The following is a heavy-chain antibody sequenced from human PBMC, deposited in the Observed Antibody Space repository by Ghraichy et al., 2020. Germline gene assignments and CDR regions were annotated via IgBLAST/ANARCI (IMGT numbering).Heavy chain of an antibody. CDR2: VFWDDDE. J-gene: IGHJ5*02. V-gene: IGHV2-5*02. CDR1: GFSLTTSGAA. Sequence: SGPTLVKPTQTLTLTCTFSGFSLTTSGAAVGWVRQPPGKALEWLGLVFWDDDERYSPALKNRLTITKDTSKNQVVLTMTNLDPVDTATYYCAHSDWFDPWGPGILVTVSS. CDR3: AHSDWFDP.